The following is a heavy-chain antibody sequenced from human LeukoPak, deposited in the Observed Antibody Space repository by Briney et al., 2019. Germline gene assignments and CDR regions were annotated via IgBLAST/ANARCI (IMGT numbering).Heavy chain of an antibody. Sequence: SETLSLTCTVSGGSISSYYWSWIRQPPGKGLEWIGYIYYSGSTNYNPSLKSRVTISVDTSKNQFSLKLSSVTAADTAVYYCARGRSPYDSSGYYYPEYFQHWGQGTLVTVSS. CDR1: GGSISSYY. J-gene: IGHJ1*01. CDR2: IYYSGST. CDR3: ARGRSPYDSSGYYYPEYFQH. V-gene: IGHV4-59*12. D-gene: IGHD3-22*01.